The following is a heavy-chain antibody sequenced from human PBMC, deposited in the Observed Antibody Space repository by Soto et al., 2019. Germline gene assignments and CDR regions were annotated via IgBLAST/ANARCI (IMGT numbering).Heavy chain of an antibody. V-gene: IGHV3-23*01. CDR1: GFTFSSYG. CDR3: AKGLHIMVRKGLIPPQYCYGMDV. Sequence: AGSLRLSCAASGFTFSSYGMSWVRQAPGKGLEWVSSISNSGGGTYYEDSVKGRFTISRENANSTLYLQMNSLRAEDTAVYYCAKGLHIMVRKGLIPPQYCYGMDVWGQGTTVHVSS. D-gene: IGHD3-10*01. J-gene: IGHJ6*02. CDR2: ISNSGGGT.